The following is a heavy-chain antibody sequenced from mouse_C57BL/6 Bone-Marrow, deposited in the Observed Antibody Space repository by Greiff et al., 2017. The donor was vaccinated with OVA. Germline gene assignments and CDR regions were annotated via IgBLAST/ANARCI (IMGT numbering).Heavy chain of an antibody. Sequence: VQLQQSGPELVKPGASVKISCKASRYTFTDYYMNWVKQSHGKSLEWIGDINPNNGGTSYNQKFKGKATLTVDKSSSTAYMELRSLTSEDSAVDYCARERLTGKYFDYWGQGTTLTVSS. CDR1: RYTFTDYY. V-gene: IGHV1-26*01. J-gene: IGHJ2*01. D-gene: IGHD4-1*01. CDR2: INPNNGGT. CDR3: ARERLTGKYFDY.